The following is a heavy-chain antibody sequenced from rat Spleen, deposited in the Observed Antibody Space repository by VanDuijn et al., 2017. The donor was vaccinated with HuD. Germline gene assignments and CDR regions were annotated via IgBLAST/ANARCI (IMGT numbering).Heavy chain of an antibody. D-gene: IGHD4-3*01. V-gene: IGHV3-4*01. Sequence: EIQLQESGPGLVKPSQSLSLTCSVTGYTITSGYDWSWIRKFPGNKMESMGYISYSGSTNYNPSLKSRVSITRDTSKNQFFLQLNSVKTEDTATYYCARKAIRGFDYWGQGVMVTVSS. CDR3: ARKAIRGFDY. J-gene: IGHJ2*01. CDR1: GYTITSGY. CDR2: ISYSGST.